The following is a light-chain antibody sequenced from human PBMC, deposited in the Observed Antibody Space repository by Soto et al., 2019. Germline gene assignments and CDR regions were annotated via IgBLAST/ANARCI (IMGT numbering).Light chain of an antibody. CDR1: QSVSSSY. J-gene: IGKJ2*01. CDR2: GAS. V-gene: IGKV3-20*01. Sequence: EIVLTQSPGTLSLSPGERATLSCRASQSVSSSYLAWYQQKPGQAPRLLIYGASSRATGIPDRFSGSGSGTDFTLTISRLGPEDFAVYYCQQYGSSPYTFGQGTNLEIK. CDR3: QQYGSSPYT.